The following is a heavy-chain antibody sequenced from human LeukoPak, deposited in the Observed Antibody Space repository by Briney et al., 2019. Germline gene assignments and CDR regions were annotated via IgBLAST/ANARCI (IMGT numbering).Heavy chain of an antibody. CDR2: INHSGSN. D-gene: IGHD3-16*01. Sequence: KPSETLSLTCAVYGGPFSGYSWGWVGQPPGKGLEWIGEINHSGSNNYNPSLESRVTISVDKSKNQFSLKLRSVTAADTAVYYCARIRDYDRWGQGTLVTVSS. V-gene: IGHV4-34*01. CDR3: ARIRDYDR. CDR1: GGPFSGYS. J-gene: IGHJ5*02.